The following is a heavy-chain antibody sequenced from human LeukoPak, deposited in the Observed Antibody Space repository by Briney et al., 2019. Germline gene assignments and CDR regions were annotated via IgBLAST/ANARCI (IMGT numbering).Heavy chain of an antibody. CDR2: INHSGST. CDR1: GGSFSGYY. J-gene: IGHJ4*02. CDR3: ARHVRGGSYFNY. D-gene: IGHD3-16*01. Sequence: SETLSLTCAVYGGSFSGYYWSWIRQPPGKWPEWIGEINHSGSTNYNPSLKSRVTISVDTSKNQFSLKLSSVTAADTAVYYCARHVRGGSYFNYWGQGTLVTVSS. V-gene: IGHV4-34*01.